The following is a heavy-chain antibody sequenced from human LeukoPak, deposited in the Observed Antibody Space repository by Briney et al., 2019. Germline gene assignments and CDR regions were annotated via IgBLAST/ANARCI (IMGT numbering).Heavy chain of an antibody. Sequence: ASVKVSCKASGYTFSSYGISWVRQAPGQGLEWMGWISAYNGNTNYAQKLQGRVTMTTDTSTSTAYMELRSLRSDDTAVYYCARGGKLMITMVRGALASRDAFDIWGQGTMVTVSS. J-gene: IGHJ3*02. CDR2: ISAYNGNT. CDR3: ARGGKLMITMVRGALASRDAFDI. D-gene: IGHD3-10*01. V-gene: IGHV1-18*01. CDR1: GYTFSSYG.